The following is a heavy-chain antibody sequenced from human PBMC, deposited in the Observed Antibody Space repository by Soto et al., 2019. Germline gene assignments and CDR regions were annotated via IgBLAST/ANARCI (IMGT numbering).Heavy chain of an antibody. CDR1: GFTFGAFA. Sequence: GGSLRLSCAASGFTFGAFAMAWVRQRPGNGLEWVANINQDVSQKLYVDSVRGRFTISRDNAKNSVYLQMNNLRADDTAVYYCAKIGYNDWDFDYWGQGTLVTVSS. D-gene: IGHD3-22*01. J-gene: IGHJ4*02. V-gene: IGHV3-7*01. CDR3: AKIGYNDWDFDY. CDR2: INQDVSQK.